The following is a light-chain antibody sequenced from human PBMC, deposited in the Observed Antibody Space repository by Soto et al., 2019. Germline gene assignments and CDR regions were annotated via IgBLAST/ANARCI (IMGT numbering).Light chain of an antibody. V-gene: IGKV1-17*03. J-gene: IGKJ1*01. Sequence: DIQMTQSPSDMSASVGDRVTITCRASQDISNFLVWFQQRPGKVPKRLMYSANRLESGVPSRFSGSGSGTEFTLTISSLQPDDFATYYCQQYNSYSWTFGQGTKVDIK. CDR3: QQYNSYSWT. CDR1: QDISNF. CDR2: SAN.